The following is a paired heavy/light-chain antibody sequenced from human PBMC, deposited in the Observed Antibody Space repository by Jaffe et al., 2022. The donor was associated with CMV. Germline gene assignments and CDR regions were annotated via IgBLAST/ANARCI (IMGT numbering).Light chain of an antibody. Sequence: EIVLTQSPATLSLSPGERATLSCRASQSIKYYLAWYQQRPGQAPRLLLYDASSRATGTPARISGSGSGTNFTLTISDLEPEDFGVYYCHQRSNLPWTFGQGTKVEIK. V-gene: IGKV3-11*01. CDR3: HQRSNLPWT. CDR1: QSIKYY. CDR2: DAS. J-gene: IGKJ1*01.
Heavy chain of an antibody. V-gene: IGHV3-48*02. CDR3: ARDADRYCSSRNCSQYYNGLDV. Sequence: EVQLVESGGGLVPPGGSLRLSCVGSRFTFSSYSMNWVRQAPGKGLEWVSYISGSSSITYYADPVKGRFTVSRDNAKNSVYLQMESLRDEDTAVYYCARDADRYCSSRNCSQYYNGLDVWGLGTTVTVSS. J-gene: IGHJ6*02. D-gene: IGHD2-2*01. CDR1: RFTFSSYS. CDR2: ISGSSSIT.